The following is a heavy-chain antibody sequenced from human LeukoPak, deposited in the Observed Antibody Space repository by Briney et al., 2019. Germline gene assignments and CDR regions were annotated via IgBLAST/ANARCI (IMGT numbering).Heavy chain of an antibody. CDR1: GFTFSNAW. D-gene: IGHD5-12*01. Sequence: GGSLRLSCAASGFTFSNAWMSWVRQAPGKGLEWVGRIKSKTDGGTTDYAAPVKGRFTISRDDSKNTLYLQMNSLKTEDTAVYYCTPGTDSGYDYWGFDYWGQGTLVTVSS. J-gene: IGHJ4*02. CDR2: IKSKTDGGTT. CDR3: TPGTDSGYDYWGFDY. V-gene: IGHV3-15*01.